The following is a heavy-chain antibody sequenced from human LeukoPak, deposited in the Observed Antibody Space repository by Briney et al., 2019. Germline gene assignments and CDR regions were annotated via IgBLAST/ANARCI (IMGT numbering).Heavy chain of an antibody. CDR1: GFTFSSYA. V-gene: IGHV3-23*01. J-gene: IGHJ5*02. CDR3: AKGLWFGELPSWFDP. CDR2: ISGSGGST. Sequence: GGSLRLSCAASGFTFSSYAMSWVRQAPGKGLEWVSAISGSGGSTYYADSVKGRFTISRDNSKNTLYLQMNSLRAEDTAVYYCAKGLWFGELPSWFDPWGQGTLVTVSS. D-gene: IGHD3-10*01.